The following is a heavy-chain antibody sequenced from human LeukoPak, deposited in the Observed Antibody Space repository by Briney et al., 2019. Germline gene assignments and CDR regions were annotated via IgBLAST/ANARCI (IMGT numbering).Heavy chain of an antibody. J-gene: IGHJ4*02. CDR1: GGSISSGGYY. D-gene: IGHD4-23*01. CDR2: IYYSGST. CDR3: ATLTTVVTAYYFDY. V-gene: IGHV4-61*08. Sequence: PSQTLSLTCTVSGGSISSGGYYWSWIRQPPGKGLEWIGYIYYSGSTDYNPSLKSRVTISVDTSKSQFSLKLTSVTAADTAVYYCATLTTVVTAYYFDYWGQGTLVTVSS.